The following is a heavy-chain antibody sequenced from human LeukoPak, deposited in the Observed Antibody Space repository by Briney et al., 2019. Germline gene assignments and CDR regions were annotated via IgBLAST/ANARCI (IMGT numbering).Heavy chain of an antibody. V-gene: IGHV1-8*01. CDR1: GYTFTSYD. CDR2: MNPNSGNT. J-gene: IGHJ3*02. CDR3: ARGLFNSGYEHDAFDI. D-gene: IGHD5-12*01. Sequence: ASVKVSCKASGYTFTSYDINWVRQATGQGLEWMGWMNPNSGNTGYAQKFQGRVTMTRNTSISTAYMELSSLRSEDTAVYYCARGLFNSGYEHDAFDIWGQGTMVTVSS.